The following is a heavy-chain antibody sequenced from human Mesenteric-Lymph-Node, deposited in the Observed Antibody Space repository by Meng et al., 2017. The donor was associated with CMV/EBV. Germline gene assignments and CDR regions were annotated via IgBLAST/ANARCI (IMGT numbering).Heavy chain of an antibody. Sequence: SCGTFSSSAISWVPQAPVQGLECMGGIIPIFGTATYAQKFQGRVTITADKSTSTAYMELSSLRSEDTAVYYCARVRYFDWDQYYFDYWGQGTLVTVSS. CDR3: ARVRYFDWDQYYFDY. J-gene: IGHJ4*02. CDR2: IIPIFGTA. D-gene: IGHD3-9*01. CDR1: CGTFSSSA. V-gene: IGHV1-69*06.